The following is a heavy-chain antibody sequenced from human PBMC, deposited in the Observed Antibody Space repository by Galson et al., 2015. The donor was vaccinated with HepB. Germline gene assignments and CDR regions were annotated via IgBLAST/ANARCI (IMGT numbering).Heavy chain of an antibody. CDR2: ISGSGGST. V-gene: IGHV3-23*01. CDR1: GFTFSSYA. J-gene: IGHJ4*02. Sequence: SLRLSCAASGFTFSSYAMSWVRQAPGKGLEWVSAISGSGGSTYYADSVKGRFTISRDNSKNTLYLQMNSLRAEDTAVYYCAKRRFDYYDSSGYYYFDYWGQGTLVTVSS. D-gene: IGHD3-22*01. CDR3: AKRRFDYYDSSGYYYFDY.